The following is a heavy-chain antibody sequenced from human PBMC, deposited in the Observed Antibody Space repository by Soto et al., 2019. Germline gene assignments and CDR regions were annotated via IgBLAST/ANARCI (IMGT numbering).Heavy chain of an antibody. Sequence: QLQLQESGPGLVKPSETLSLTCTVSGASISTLTYNWGWIRQPPGKGLEWIGNIYYSGSPYYNPSLKSRVTISVDTSKNQFSLWLRSVTAADTALYSCARHTLTAVTTFDHWGQGTLVTVSS. D-gene: IGHD4-17*01. V-gene: IGHV4-39*01. CDR3: ARHTLTAVTTFDH. CDR2: IYYSGSP. CDR1: GASISTLTYN. J-gene: IGHJ5*02.